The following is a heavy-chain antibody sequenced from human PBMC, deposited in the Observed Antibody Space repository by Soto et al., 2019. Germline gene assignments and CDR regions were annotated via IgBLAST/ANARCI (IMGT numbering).Heavy chain of an antibody. CDR3: ASGRVRSSFAY. J-gene: IGHJ4*02. D-gene: IGHD6-6*01. V-gene: IGHV3-66*01. CDR2: IYSGGST. Sequence: PGGSPRLSCAASGFTVSSNYMSWVRQAPGKGLEWVSVIYSGGSTYHADSVKGRFTISRDNSKNTLYLQMNSLRAEDTAVYYCASGRVRSSFAYWGQGTLVTVSS. CDR1: GFTVSSNY.